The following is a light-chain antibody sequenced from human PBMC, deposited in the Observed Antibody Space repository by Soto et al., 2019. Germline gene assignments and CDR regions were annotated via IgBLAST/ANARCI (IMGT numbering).Light chain of an antibody. CDR3: QQRSNWQIA. J-gene: IGKJ5*01. CDR2: DAS. Sequence: EIVLTQSPGTLSLSPGERATLSCRASQRISSSYLAWYQQKPGQAPRLLIYDASNRATGIPARFSGSGSGTDFTLTISSLEPDDFAVYYCQQRSNWQIAFDQGTRLEIK. CDR1: QRISSSY. V-gene: IGKV3D-20*02.